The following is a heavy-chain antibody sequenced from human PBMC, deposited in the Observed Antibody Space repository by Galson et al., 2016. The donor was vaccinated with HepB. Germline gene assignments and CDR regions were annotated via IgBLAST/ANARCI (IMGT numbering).Heavy chain of an antibody. J-gene: IGHJ3*02. CDR1: GFTFNTYG. Sequence: SLRLSCADSGFTFNTYGMNWVRQAPGKGLEWVSYISSDSSIKYYADSVKGRFTISRDNARHSLYLEMNSLRAEDTAVYYCAAGNGHAFDIWGQGTMVTVSS. CDR3: AAGNGHAFDI. CDR2: ISSDSSIK. V-gene: IGHV3-48*04. D-gene: IGHD2-8*01.